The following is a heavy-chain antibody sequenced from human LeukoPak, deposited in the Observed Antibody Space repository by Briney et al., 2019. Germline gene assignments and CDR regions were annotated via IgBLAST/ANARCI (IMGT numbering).Heavy chain of an antibody. Sequence: ASVKVSCKASGYTFSSYDTNWLRQATGQGLEWMGWISAYNGNTNYAQILQGRVTMTTDTSTSTAYMELRSLRSDDTAVYYCARDGYYYDSSGYYGSDFDYWGQGTLVTVSS. V-gene: IGHV1-18*01. J-gene: IGHJ4*02. CDR3: ARDGYYYDSSGYYGSDFDY. CDR2: ISAYNGNT. CDR1: GYTFSSYD. D-gene: IGHD3-22*01.